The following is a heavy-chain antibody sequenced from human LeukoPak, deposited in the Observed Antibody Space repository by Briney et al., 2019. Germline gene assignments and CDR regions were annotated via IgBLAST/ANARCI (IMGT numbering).Heavy chain of an antibody. Sequence: GRSLRLSCAASGFIFSRNNMNWVRQAPGKGLEWVAYISSSGTTIYYADSVKGRFTISRDNAKNSLYLQMNSLRDEDTAVYYCACARTGGAYLNYWGQGTLVTVSS. CDR3: ACARTGGAYLNY. V-gene: IGHV3-48*02. CDR1: GFIFSRNN. CDR2: ISSSGTTI. J-gene: IGHJ4*02. D-gene: IGHD1-1*01.